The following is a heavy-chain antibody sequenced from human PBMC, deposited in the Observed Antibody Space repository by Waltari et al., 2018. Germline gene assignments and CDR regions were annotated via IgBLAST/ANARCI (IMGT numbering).Heavy chain of an antibody. CDR3: ARIYYGDYVVY. D-gene: IGHD4-17*01. J-gene: IGHJ4*02. V-gene: IGHV3-7*03. CDR2: IKQDGSEK. Sequence: EVQLVESGGGLVQPGGSLRLSCAASGFTFSSYWMSWVRQAQGKGLEWVANIKQDGSEKYYVDSVKGRFTISRDNAKNSLYLQMNSLRAEDTAVYYCARIYYGDYVVYWGQGTLVTVSS. CDR1: GFTFSSYW.